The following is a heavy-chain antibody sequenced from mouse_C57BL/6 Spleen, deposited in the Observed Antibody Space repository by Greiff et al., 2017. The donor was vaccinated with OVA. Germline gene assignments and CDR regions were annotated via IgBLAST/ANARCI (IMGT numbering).Heavy chain of an antibody. CDR2: INYDGSST. CDR3: AREDYGSSYGFAY. Sequence: EVKVVESEGGLVQPGSSMKLSCTASGFTFSDYYMAWVRQVPEKGLEWVANINYDGSSTYYLDSLKSRFIISRDNAKNILYLQMSSLKSEDTATYYCAREDYGSSYGFAYWGQGTLVTVSA. J-gene: IGHJ3*01. D-gene: IGHD1-1*01. V-gene: IGHV5-16*01. CDR1: GFTFSDYY.